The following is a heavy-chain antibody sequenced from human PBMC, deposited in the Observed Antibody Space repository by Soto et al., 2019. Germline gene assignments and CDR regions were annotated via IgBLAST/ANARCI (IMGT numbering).Heavy chain of an antibody. CDR1: GGSISSGDYY. Sequence: KPSETLSLTCTVSGGSISSGDYYWSWIRQPPGKGLEWIGYIYYSGSTYYNPSLKSRVTISVDTSKNHFSLKLSSVTAADTAVYYCARGRILSIAAAGYYFDYWGQGTLVTVSS. V-gene: IGHV4-30-4*01. CDR2: IYYSGST. D-gene: IGHD6-13*01. CDR3: ARGRILSIAAAGYYFDY. J-gene: IGHJ4*02.